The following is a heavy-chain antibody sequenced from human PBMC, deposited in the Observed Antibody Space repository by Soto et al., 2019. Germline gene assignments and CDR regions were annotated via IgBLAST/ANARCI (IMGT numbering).Heavy chain of an antibody. CDR1: GFTLSSYA. CDR2: ISYDAENE. J-gene: IGHJ4*02. Sequence: GGSLRLSCAASGFTLSSYAMHWVRQAPGKGLEWVALISYDAENEYYADSVKGRFTISRDNSKNTLFLQMSSLKTEDTAVYYCVSAVTGSTLDYWGQGTLVTVSS. CDR3: VSAVTGSTLDY. D-gene: IGHD2-21*02. V-gene: IGHV3-30*15.